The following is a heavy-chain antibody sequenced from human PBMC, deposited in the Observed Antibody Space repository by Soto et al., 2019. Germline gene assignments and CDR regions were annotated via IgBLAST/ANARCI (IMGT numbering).Heavy chain of an antibody. D-gene: IGHD1-1*01. CDR3: ARGWMGQYFDY. J-gene: IGHJ4*02. V-gene: IGHV3-20*01. Sequence: EVQLVESGGGVVRPGGSLRLSCAASGFTFADYGMSWVGQAPGKGLEWVSGIRWNGATTGYADSVKGRFAMSRDNDKNSLDLQMRSLRVEDTAVYHCARGWMGQYFDYWGQGILVTVSS. CDR2: IRWNGATT. CDR1: GFTFADYG.